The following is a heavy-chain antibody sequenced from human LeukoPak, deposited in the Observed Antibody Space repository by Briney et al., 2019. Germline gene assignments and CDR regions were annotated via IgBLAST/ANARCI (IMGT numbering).Heavy chain of an antibody. CDR1: GFTFSDYY. Sequence: ASVKVSCKASGFTFSDYYIHWIRQAPGQGLEWVGWINPNSGGTNYGQNFRGRVTMTRGTSISTAFMDLTRLRSDDTAVYYCARVRYDRSGDPFDIWGQGTMVTVSS. D-gene: IGHD3-22*01. J-gene: IGHJ3*02. CDR2: INPNSGGT. V-gene: IGHV1-2*02. CDR3: ARVRYDRSGDPFDI.